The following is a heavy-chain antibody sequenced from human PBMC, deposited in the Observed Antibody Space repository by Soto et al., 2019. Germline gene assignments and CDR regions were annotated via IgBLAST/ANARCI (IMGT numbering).Heavy chain of an antibody. V-gene: IGHV3-33*01. CDR1: GFTFSSYG. CDR3: ARELHGSSWYENAFDI. D-gene: IGHD6-13*01. J-gene: IGHJ3*02. CDR2: IWYDGSNK. Sequence: GGSLRLSCAASGFTFSSYGMHWVRQAPGKGLEWVAVIWYDGSNKYYADSVKGRFTISRDNSKNTLYLQMNSLRAEDTAVYYCARELHGSSWYENAFDIWGQGTMVTVSS.